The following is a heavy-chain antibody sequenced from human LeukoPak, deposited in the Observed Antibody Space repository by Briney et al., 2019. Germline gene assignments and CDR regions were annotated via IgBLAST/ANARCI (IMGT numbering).Heavy chain of an antibody. CDR2: IYYSGST. CDR3: ARATSYYDSSGYNY. Sequence: PSETLSLTCTVSGGSISSGGYYWSWIRQHPGKGLEWIGYIYYSGSTYYNPSLKSRVTISVDTSKNQFSLKLSSVTAADTAVYYCARATSYYDSSGYNYWGQGTLVTVSS. V-gene: IGHV4-31*03. D-gene: IGHD3-22*01. J-gene: IGHJ4*02. CDR1: GGSISSGGYY.